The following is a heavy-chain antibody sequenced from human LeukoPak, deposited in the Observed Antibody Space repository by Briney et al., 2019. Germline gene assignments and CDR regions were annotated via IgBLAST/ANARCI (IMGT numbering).Heavy chain of an antibody. CDR1: GFTFSSYG. Sequence: GGSLRLSCAASGFTFSSYGMNWVRQAPGKGLEWVSALSGSGGSTYHADSVKGRFTISRDNSKNTLYLQMNSLRAEDTAVYYCAKDVRPNYYDSSGYPDHWGQGTLVTVSS. J-gene: IGHJ4*02. CDR3: AKDVRPNYYDSSGYPDH. V-gene: IGHV3-23*01. D-gene: IGHD3-22*01. CDR2: LSGSGGST.